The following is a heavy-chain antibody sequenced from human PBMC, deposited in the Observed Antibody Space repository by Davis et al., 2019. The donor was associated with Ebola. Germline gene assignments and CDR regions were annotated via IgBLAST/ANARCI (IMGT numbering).Heavy chain of an antibody. J-gene: IGHJ3*02. V-gene: IGHV5-51*03. CDR2: IFTGDSDT. D-gene: IGHD1-20*01. CDR3: ATLRRTITGMDDGFDI. Sequence: PGESLKISCQDSGNSFSSHWIGWVRQMPGKGLEWMGIIFTGDSDTRYRPSFRGQVTISADKSFKTAFLQWSSLKASDTARYYCATLRRTITGMDDGFDIWGQGTMVTVSS. CDR1: GNSFSSHW.